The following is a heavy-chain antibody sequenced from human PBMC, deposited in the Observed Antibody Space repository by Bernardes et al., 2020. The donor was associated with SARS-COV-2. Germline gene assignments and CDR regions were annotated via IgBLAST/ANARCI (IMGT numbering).Heavy chain of an antibody. J-gene: IGHJ4*02. CDR2: MNPNSGNT. V-gene: IGHV1-8*01. Sequence: ASVKVACKASGYTLTSNDISWVRQATGQGLEWMGWMNPNSGNTVYAQKFQGRVTMTRNTSISSAYMELSSLRSEDTAVYYCASGGWGAAAGTFDYWGQGTLVTVSS. CDR1: GYTLTSND. D-gene: IGHD6-13*01. CDR3: ASGGWGAAAGTFDY.